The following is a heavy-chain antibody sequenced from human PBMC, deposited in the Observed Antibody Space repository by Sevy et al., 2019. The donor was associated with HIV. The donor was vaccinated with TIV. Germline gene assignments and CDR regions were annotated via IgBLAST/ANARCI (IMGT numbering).Heavy chain of an antibody. D-gene: IGHD2-2*01. Sequence: GESLKISCKGSGYSFTTYWIGWVRQIPGKGLEGGGIIYPGDSDTKYSPSFQGQVTISADKSISTAYLQWSSLKASDTAMYYCARQMSRAGYFEYWGQGTLVTVSS. CDR3: ARQMSRAGYFEY. CDR1: GYSFTTYW. CDR2: IYPGDSDT. V-gene: IGHV5-51*01. J-gene: IGHJ4*02.